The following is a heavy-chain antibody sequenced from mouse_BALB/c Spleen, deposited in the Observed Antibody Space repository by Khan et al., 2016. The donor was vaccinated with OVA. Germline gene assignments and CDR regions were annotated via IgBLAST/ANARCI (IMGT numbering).Heavy chain of an antibody. CDR1: GFTFSSFG. D-gene: IGHD2-1*01. V-gene: IGHV5-17*02. CDR2: ISSGSSTI. Sequence: VQLVESGGGLVQPGGSRKLSCAASGFTFSSFGMHWIRQAPKKGLEWVAYISSGSSTIYYVDTVKGRFTISRDNPKNTLFLQMTSLRSEDTAMYYCVRSGGNFHWYFDVWGAGTSVTVSS. CDR3: VRSGGNFHWYFDV. J-gene: IGHJ1*01.